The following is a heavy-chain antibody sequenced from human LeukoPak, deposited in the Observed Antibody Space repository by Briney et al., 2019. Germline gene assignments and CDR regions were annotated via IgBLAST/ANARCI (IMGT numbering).Heavy chain of an antibody. CDR2: IFTSGIT. V-gene: IGHV4-4*07. CDR1: GDSISIYY. Sequence: PSETLSLTCTVSGDSISIYYWNWIRQPAGKGLEWIGRIFTSGITNYDPSLKSRVTMSVDTSKNQFSLNLSSVTAADTAVYYCARESSGNYYNPLGYMDVWGKGTTVTVSS. CDR3: ARESSGNYYNPLGYMDV. J-gene: IGHJ6*03. D-gene: IGHD3-10*01.